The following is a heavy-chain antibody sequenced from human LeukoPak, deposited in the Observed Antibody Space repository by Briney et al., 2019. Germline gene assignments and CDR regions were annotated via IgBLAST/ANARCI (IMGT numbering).Heavy chain of an antibody. V-gene: IGHV3-30-3*01. CDR1: GFTFSSYA. CDR3: ARGSGIAVAGTFDY. CDR2: ISYDGSNK. J-gene: IGHJ4*02. D-gene: IGHD6-19*01. Sequence: GGSLRLSCAASGFTFSSYAMHWVRQAPGKGLEWVAVISYDGSNKYYADSVKGRFTISRDNSKNTLYLQMNSLRAEDTAVYYCARGSGIAVAGTFDYWGQGTLVTVSS.